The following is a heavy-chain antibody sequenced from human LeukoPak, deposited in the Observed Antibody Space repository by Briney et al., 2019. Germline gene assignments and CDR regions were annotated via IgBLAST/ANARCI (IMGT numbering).Heavy chain of an antibody. V-gene: IGHV4-39*01. D-gene: IGHD3-9*01. CDR2: VYYSGTT. CDR3: VRQYYDILTGYSDLFDI. CDR1: GGSISSPSYY. Sequence: SETLSLTCTVSGGSISSPSYYWGWIRQSPGKGLEWIGSVYYSGTTQDNPSLMSRVTISVDTSKNQFSLKLTSVTAADTSVYYCVRQYYDILTGYSDLFDIWGPGTKVIVYS. J-gene: IGHJ3*02.